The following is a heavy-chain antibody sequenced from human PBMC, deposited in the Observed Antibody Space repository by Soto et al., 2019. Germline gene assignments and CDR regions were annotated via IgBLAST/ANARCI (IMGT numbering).Heavy chain of an antibody. CDR2: FFSDAER. V-gene: IGHV2-26*01. D-gene: IGHD4-17*01. Sequence: SGPTLVNPTETLTLTCSVSGFSLTNGRMGVSWIRQPPGKALEWLAHFFSDAERSYSTSMQSRLNMYKDSSGSQVVLTMTNMAPADPATYFCARMDGDYNYYGLDVWGHGVAVTVSS. CDR1: GFSLTNGRMG. CDR3: ARMDGDYNYYGLDV. J-gene: IGHJ6*02.